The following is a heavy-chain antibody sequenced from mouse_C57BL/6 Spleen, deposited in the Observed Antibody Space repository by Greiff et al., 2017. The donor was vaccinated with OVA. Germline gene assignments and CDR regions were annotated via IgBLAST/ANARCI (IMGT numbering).Heavy chain of an antibody. V-gene: IGHV7-1*01. J-gene: IGHJ1*03. CDR1: GFTFSDFY. D-gene: IGHD2-4*01. CDR2: SRNKANDYTT. Sequence: EVKLVESGGGLVQSGRSLRLSCATSGFTFSDFYMEWVRQAPGKGLEWIAASRNKANDYTTEYSASVKGRFIVSRDTSQSILYLQMNALRAEDTAIYYCARDAGYDYDGYFDVWGTGTTVTVSS. CDR3: ARDAGYDYDGYFDV.